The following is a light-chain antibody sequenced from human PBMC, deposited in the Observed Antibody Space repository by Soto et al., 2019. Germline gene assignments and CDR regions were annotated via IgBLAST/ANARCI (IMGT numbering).Light chain of an antibody. CDR2: KAS. J-gene: IGKJ1*01. V-gene: IGKV1-5*03. CDR3: QQYNDNWT. CDR1: QSISSW. Sequence: DIQMTQSPCTLSASVGDRVTITCRASQSISSWLAWYQQKPGKAPKLLIYKASTLQSGVPSRFSGSGSGTEFTLAISSLQPDESATYYCQQYNDNWTFGQGTKVEIK.